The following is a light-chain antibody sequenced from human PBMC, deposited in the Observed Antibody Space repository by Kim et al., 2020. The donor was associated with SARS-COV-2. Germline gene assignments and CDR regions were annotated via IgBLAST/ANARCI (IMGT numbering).Light chain of an antibody. CDR2: GAS. CDR3: QKYDSAPWT. V-gene: IGKV1-27*01. CDR1: QGISHS. Sequence: ASVGDRVTITCLASQGISHSLAWYRQKPGKVPMLLIYGASTLQSVVPSRFSGSGSGTDFTLTISSLQPEDAATYYCQKYDSAPWTFGQGTKVDIK. J-gene: IGKJ1*01.